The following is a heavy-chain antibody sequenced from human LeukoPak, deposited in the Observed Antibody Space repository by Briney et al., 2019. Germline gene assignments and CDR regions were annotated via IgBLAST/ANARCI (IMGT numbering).Heavy chain of an antibody. CDR1: RFTFSGYY. D-gene: IGHD1-1*01. CDR3: ARDFSNGGCDY. J-gene: IGHJ4*02. V-gene: IGHV3-11*04. CDR2: ISGSGRAI. Sequence: GGSLRLSCAASRFTFSGYYMNWLRQAPGKGLEWVSYISGSGRAIYYADSAKGRFTISRDNAKNSLYLQMDSLRAEDTAIYYCARDFSNGGCDYWGQGTLVTVSS.